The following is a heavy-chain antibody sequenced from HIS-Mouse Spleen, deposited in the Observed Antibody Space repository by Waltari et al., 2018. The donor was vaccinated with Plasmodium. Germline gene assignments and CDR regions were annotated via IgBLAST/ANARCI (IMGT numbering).Heavy chain of an antibody. CDR1: GYTFIRDG. V-gene: IGHV1-18*01. CDR3: GRGSAGDAFDI. D-gene: IGHD6-19*01. Sequence: QVQLVQSGAEVKKPGASVKVSCKASGYTFIRDGISWVRQAPGQGNEWMGWISGYKGNTKHAQKLPGRASIITVTSASTSHMELGSQSSDVSDLYYGGRGSAGDAFDIWGQGTMGSVTS. CDR2: ISGYKGNT. J-gene: IGHJ3*02.